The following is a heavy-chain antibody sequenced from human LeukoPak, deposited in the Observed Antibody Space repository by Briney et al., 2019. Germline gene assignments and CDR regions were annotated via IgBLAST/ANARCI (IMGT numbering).Heavy chain of an antibody. J-gene: IGHJ4*02. Sequence: PGGSLRLSFAASALTFSRASGLTFTDAWMSWVRQAPGKGLEWVGRIKSKAYGGTTDYAAPVKGRFTISRDDSKNTLYLQMNSLRSDDTAVYYCASDKQWLAGYWGQGALVTVSS. CDR2: IKSKAYGGTT. CDR1: GLTFTDAW. V-gene: IGHV3-15*01. CDR3: ASDKQWLAGY. D-gene: IGHD6-19*01.